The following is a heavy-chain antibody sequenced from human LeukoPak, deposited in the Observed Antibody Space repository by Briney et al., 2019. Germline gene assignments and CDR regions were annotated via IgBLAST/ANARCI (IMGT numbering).Heavy chain of an antibody. Sequence: ASVKVSCKASGYTFSGYYIHWVRQAPGQGLEWMGWNSAYNGNANYAQKLQGRVTMTTDTSTSTAYMELRSLRSDDTAVYYCAREHSGSYSNWFDPWGQGTLVTVSS. J-gene: IGHJ5*02. CDR1: GYTFSGYY. V-gene: IGHV1-18*04. CDR3: AREHSGSYSNWFDP. D-gene: IGHD1-26*01. CDR2: NSAYNGNA.